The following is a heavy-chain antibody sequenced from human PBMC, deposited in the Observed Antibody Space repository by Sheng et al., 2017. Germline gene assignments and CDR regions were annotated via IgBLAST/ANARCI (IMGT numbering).Heavy chain of an antibody. J-gene: IGHJ3*01. V-gene: IGHV3-33*01. CDR1: GFTFNNYG. CDR3: ARGVNGGNAFDV. Sequence: VQLVESGGSVVQRGKSLRLSCAASGFTFNNYGMHWVRQAPGKGLEWVALIWYDGSNQHYLDSVKGRFTISRDNSNNMLYLQMNFLSAEDTAIYYCARGVNGGNAFDVCGQGTMVTVSS. CDR2: IWYDGSNQ. D-gene: IGHD2-15*01.